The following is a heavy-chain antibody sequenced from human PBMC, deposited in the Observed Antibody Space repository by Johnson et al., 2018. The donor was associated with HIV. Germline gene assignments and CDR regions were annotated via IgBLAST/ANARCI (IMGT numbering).Heavy chain of an antibody. D-gene: IGHD7-27*01. CDR1: GFTFFSYG. CDR2: ISYDGSNK. V-gene: IGHV3-30*03. Sequence: VQLVESGGGVVQSGRSLRLSCVASGFTFFSYGMHWVRQAPGKGLEWVAVISYDGSNKYYVESVKGRFTISRDKAKNTLYLQMNSLRAEDTAVYYCESRTGWDAFDIWGQGTMVTVSS. CDR3: ESRTGWDAFDI. J-gene: IGHJ3*02.